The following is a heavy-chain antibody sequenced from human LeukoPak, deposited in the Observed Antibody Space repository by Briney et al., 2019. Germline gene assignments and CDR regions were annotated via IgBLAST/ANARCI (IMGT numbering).Heavy chain of an antibody. CDR2: INHSGST. V-gene: IGHV4-34*01. CDR3: ARDHRYCSGTSCHTPYYYYGMDV. Sequence: PSETLSLTCAVYGGSFSGYYWSWIRQPPGKGLEWIGEINHSGSTNYNPSLKSRVTISVDTSKNQFSLKLSSVTAADTAVYYCARDHRYCSGTSCHTPYYYYGMDVWGQGTTVTVSS. CDR1: GGSFSGYY. J-gene: IGHJ6*02. D-gene: IGHD2-2*02.